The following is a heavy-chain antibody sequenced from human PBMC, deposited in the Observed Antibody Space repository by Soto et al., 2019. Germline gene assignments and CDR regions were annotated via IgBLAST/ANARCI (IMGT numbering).Heavy chain of an antibody. CDR1: GGTFSSYA. Sequence: SVKVSCKASGGTFSSYAISWVRQAPGQGLEWVGGIIPIFGTANYAQKFQGRVTITADESTSTAYMELSSLRSEDTAVYYCARGACGGNSCYYYYGMDVWGQGTTVTVSS. CDR2: IIPIFGTA. CDR3: ARGACGGNSCYYYYGMDV. V-gene: IGHV1-69*13. J-gene: IGHJ6*02. D-gene: IGHD2-21*02.